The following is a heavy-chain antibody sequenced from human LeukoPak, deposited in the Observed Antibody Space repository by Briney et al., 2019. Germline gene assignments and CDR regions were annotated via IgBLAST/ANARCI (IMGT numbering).Heavy chain of an antibody. V-gene: IGHV4-59*01. CDR2: IYYSGST. Sequence: SETLSLTCTVSGGSISDYYWTWIRQPPGKGLEWIGYIYYSGSTNFNPSLKSRVTISVDTSKNQFSLKLSSVTAADTAVYYCARDRLRFLLDYWGQGTLVTVSS. J-gene: IGHJ4*02. CDR3: ARDRLRFLLDY. CDR1: GGSISDYY. D-gene: IGHD3-3*01.